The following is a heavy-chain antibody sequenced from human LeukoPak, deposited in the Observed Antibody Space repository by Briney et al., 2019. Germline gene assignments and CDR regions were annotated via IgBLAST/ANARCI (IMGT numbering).Heavy chain of an antibody. J-gene: IGHJ6*04. Sequence: GGSLRLSCAASGSTFSSYEMNWVRQAPGKGLEWVSYISSSGSTIYYADSAKGRFTISRDNAKNSLYLQMNSLRAEDTAVYYCARDQLQYYYGMDVWGKGTTVTVSS. D-gene: IGHD1-1*01. CDR1: GSTFSSYE. CDR2: ISSSGSTI. V-gene: IGHV3-48*03. CDR3: ARDQLQYYYGMDV.